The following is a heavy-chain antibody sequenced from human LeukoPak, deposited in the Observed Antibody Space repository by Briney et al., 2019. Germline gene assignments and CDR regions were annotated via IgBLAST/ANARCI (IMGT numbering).Heavy chain of an antibody. CDR2: IIPIFGTA. V-gene: IGHV1-69*05. J-gene: IGHJ4*02. CDR3: AKVGYDLDY. Sequence: SVTVTRKSSVGTFSSYAISWVRQPHAQGLEWMGGIIPIFGTANYAQKFQGRITITTDEATSTAFREQSRLGSEDTAVYYCAKVGYDLDYWGQGTLVTVSS. D-gene: IGHD5-12*01. CDR1: VGTFSSYA.